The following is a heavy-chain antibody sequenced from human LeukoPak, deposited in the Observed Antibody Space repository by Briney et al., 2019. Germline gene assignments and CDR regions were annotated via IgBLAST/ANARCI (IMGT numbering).Heavy chain of an antibody. CDR2: ISSSSSYI. CDR1: GFTFSSYS. CDR3: ARASDLQPDLDY. J-gene: IGHJ4*02. Sequence: PGGSLRLSCAASGFTFSSYSMNWVRQAPGKGLEWVSSISSSSSYIYYADSVKGRFTISRDNAKNSLYLQMNSLRAEDTAVYYCARASDLQPDLDYWGQGTLVTVSS. V-gene: IGHV3-21*01. D-gene: IGHD4-11*01.